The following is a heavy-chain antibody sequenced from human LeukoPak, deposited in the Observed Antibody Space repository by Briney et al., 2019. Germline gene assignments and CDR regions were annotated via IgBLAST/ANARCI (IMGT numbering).Heavy chain of an antibody. J-gene: IGHJ4*02. CDR3: AKSMRKDSSGYFLGFDY. D-gene: IGHD3-22*01. CDR1: GFTFSSYA. V-gene: IGHV3-23*01. CDR2: ISGSGGST. Sequence: GGSLRLSCAASGFTFSSYAMSWVSQAPGKGLEWVSAISGSGGSTYYADSVKGRFTISRDNSKNTLYLQMNSLRAEDTAVYYCAKSMRKDSSGYFLGFDYWGQGTLVTVSS.